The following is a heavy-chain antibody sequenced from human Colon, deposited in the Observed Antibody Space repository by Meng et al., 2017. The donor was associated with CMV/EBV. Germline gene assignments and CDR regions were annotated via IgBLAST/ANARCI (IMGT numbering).Heavy chain of an antibody. CDR1: GFTFSSYS. CDR2: ISSSGSTT. Sequence: GESLKISCATSGFTFSSYSMNWVRQAPGMGLEWVAYISSSGSTTYYADSVKGRFTVSRDNAKNSLYLQMNSLRAEDTAVYYCSRGQDFVVVPTPKNLFDPWGQGTLVTVSS. CDR3: SRGQDFVVVPTPKNLFDP. V-gene: IGHV3-48*04. D-gene: IGHD2-2*01. J-gene: IGHJ5*02.